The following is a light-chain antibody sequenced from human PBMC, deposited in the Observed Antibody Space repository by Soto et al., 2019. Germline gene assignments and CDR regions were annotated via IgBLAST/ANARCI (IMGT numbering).Light chain of an antibody. CDR2: DVT. J-gene: IGLJ1*01. CDR3: CSYVGSYTSYV. V-gene: IGLV2-11*01. CDR1: SSDVGTYNF. Sequence: QSALTQPRSVSGSPGQSVTISCTGTSSDVGTYNFVSWYQQHPGKAPKFMIYDVTKRPSGVPDRFSGSKSGNTASLTISGLQAEDEADYYCCSYVGSYTSYVFGIGTKVTVL.